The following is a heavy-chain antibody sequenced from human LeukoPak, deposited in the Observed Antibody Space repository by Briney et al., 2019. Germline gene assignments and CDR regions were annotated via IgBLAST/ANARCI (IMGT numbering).Heavy chain of an antibody. CDR3: ARLEGQQLVRSRFDP. CDR2: IYNSVNT. Sequence: SETLSLTCSVSGGSISGYYWSWIRQPPGKGLEWIGYIYNSVNTNYNPSLKSRLIMSLDTSKNQISLKPSSVTAADTAVYYCARLEGQQLVRSRFDPWGQGTLVTVSS. CDR1: GGSISGYY. V-gene: IGHV4-59*01. J-gene: IGHJ5*02. D-gene: IGHD6-13*01.